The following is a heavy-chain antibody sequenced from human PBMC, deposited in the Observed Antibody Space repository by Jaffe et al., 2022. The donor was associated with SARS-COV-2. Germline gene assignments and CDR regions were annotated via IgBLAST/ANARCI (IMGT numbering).Heavy chain of an antibody. CDR1: GFTFSSYG. Sequence: QVQLVESGGGVVQPGRSLRLSCAASGFTFSSYGMHWVRQAPGKGLEWVAVISYDGSNKYYADSVKGRFTISRDNSKNTLYLQMNSLRAEDTAVYYCAKYSSSSSPPGYWGQGTLVTVSS. D-gene: IGHD6-6*01. CDR2: ISYDGSNK. V-gene: IGHV3-30*18. J-gene: IGHJ4*02. CDR3: AKYSSSSSPPGY.